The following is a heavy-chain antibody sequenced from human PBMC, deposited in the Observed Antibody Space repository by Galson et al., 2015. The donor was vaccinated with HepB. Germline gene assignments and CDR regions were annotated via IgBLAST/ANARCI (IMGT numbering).Heavy chain of an antibody. CDR2: VSYDASNE. D-gene: IGHD2-2*01. CDR3: ARVEAQLLFLKGRYYYHGMDV. Sequence: SLRLSCAASGFICSSYAMHWVRQAPGKGLEWVAVVSYDASNEYYADSVKGRFTISRDNSKNTVYLQMNSLRPEDTAVYYCARVEAQLLFLKGRYYYHGMDVWGQGTTVTVSS. V-gene: IGHV3-30*04. J-gene: IGHJ6*02. CDR1: GFICSSYA.